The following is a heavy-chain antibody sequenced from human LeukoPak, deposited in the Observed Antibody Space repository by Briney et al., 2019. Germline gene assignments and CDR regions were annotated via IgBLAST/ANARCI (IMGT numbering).Heavy chain of an antibody. CDR2: IYPGDSDT. CDR3: ARRLDYDFWSGTNPYYFDY. CDR1: GYSFTSYW. J-gene: IGHJ4*02. V-gene: IGHV5-51*01. D-gene: IGHD3-3*01. Sequence: GESLKISCKGSGYSFTSYWIGWVRQMPGKVLEWMGIIYPGDSDTRYSPSFQGQVTISADKSISTAYLQWSSLKASDTAMYYCARRLDYDFWSGTNPYYFDYWGQGTLVTVSS.